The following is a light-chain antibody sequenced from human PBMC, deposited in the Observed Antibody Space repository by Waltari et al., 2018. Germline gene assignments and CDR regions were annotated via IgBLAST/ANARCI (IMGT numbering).Light chain of an antibody. V-gene: IGKV1-9*01. CDR2: ASS. Sequence: DIQLTQSPSFLSASVGDRVSITCRASQDISNYLAWYQQKLGKVPKLLIVASSTLQNGVPSRFSGSGSGTEFTLTIASLQPEDFATYYCQQVQTHSALTFGGGTRVEIK. CDR3: QQVQTHSALT. CDR1: QDISNY. J-gene: IGKJ4*01.